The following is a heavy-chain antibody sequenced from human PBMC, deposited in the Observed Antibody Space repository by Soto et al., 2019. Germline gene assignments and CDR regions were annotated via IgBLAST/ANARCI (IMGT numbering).Heavy chain of an antibody. J-gene: IGHJ4*02. CDR2: INPEGSET. D-gene: IGHD4-17*01. V-gene: IGHV3-7*05. Sequence: EVQLVESGGGLVQPGWSLRLSCEVSGCSFSSYWMTWVRQAPGKGLEWVADINPEGSETHYVDSVKGRFTISRDNAKNSLHLQMNSLRADDTAVYYCSTVTTSSVFDYWGQGTLVTVSS. CDR1: GCSFSSYW. CDR3: STVTTSSVFDY.